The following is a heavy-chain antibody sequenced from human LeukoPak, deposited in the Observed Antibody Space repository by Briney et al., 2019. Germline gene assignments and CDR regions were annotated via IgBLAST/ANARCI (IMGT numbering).Heavy chain of an antibody. CDR3: TTRLRNHFDY. J-gene: IGHJ4*02. CDR1: GFTFSSFT. Sequence: GGSLRLSCATSGFTFSSFTTNWVRPAPGKGLEWVSTISDGSRDTHYAGSVKGRFTISRDDSQNIVYLQMDSLRAEDTALYYCTTRLRNHFDYWGQGTQVTVSS. V-gene: IGHV3-23*01. CDR2: ISDGSRDT. D-gene: IGHD5-12*01.